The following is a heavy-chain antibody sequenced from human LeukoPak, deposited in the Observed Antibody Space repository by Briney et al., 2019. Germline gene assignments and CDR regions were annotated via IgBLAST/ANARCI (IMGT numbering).Heavy chain of an antibody. CDR1: GGSISSGGYY. D-gene: IGHD3-16*01. CDR2: IYHSGST. J-gene: IGHJ4*02. CDR3: ARGWGYFDY. V-gene: IGHV4-30-2*02. Sequence: SSETLSLTCTVSGGSISSGGYYWSWIRQPPGKGLEWIGYIYHSGSTYYNPSLKSRVTISVDTSKNQFSLNLRSVTAADTAVYYCARGWGYFDYWGQGTLVTVSS.